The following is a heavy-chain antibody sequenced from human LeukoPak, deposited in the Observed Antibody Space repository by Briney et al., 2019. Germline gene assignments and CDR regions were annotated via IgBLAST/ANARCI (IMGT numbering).Heavy chain of an antibody. D-gene: IGHD3-10*01. V-gene: IGHV4-59*01. J-gene: IGHJ6*02. CDR1: GGSISSYY. Sequence: ASETLSLTCTVSGGSISSYYGSWIRQPPGKGLEWIGYIYYSGSTNYNPSLKSRVTISVDTSKNQFSLKLSSVTAADTAVYYCPRVLGRYMVRGVTAGVYYYGMDVWGQGTTVTVSS. CDR2: IYYSGST. CDR3: PRVLGRYMVRGVTAGVYYYGMDV.